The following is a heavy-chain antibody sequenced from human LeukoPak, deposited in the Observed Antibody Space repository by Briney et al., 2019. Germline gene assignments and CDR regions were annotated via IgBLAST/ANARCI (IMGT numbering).Heavy chain of an antibody. V-gene: IGHV1-18*01. CDR3: AGNRFLEWLRFFDY. J-gene: IGHJ4*02. D-gene: IGHD3-3*01. CDR2: ISAYNGNT. Sequence: ASVKVSCKASGYTFTCYGISWVRQAPGQGLEWMGWISAYNGNTNYAQKLQGRVTMTTDTSTSTAYMELRSLRSDDTAVYYCAGNRFLEWLRFFDYWGQGTLVTVSS. CDR1: GYTFTCYG.